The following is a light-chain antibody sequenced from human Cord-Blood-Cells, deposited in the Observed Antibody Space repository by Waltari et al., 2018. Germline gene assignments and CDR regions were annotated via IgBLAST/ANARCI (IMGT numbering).Light chain of an antibody. CDR2: DVS. J-gene: IGLJ2*01. CDR3: SSYTSSSTVV. V-gene: IGLV2-14*01. CDR1: SSDVGGYNY. Sequence: QSALTQPASVSGSPGQSITIPCTGTSSDVGGYNYVSLYQQHPDKAPKLMIYDVSNRPSGVSNRFSGAKSGNTAALTISGLQAEDEADYYCSSYTSSSTVVFGGGTKLTVL.